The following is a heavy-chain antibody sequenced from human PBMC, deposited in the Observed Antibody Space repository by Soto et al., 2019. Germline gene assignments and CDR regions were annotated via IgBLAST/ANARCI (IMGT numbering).Heavy chain of an antibody. D-gene: IGHD6-19*01. V-gene: IGHV1-69*13. Sequence: SVKVSCKASGGTFSSYAISWVRQAPGQGLEWMGGIIPIFGTANYAQKFQGRVTITADESTSTAYMELSSLRSEDTAVYYCARAPRGLGQWLVLNWFDPWGQGTLVTVSS. CDR1: GGTFSSYA. CDR3: ARAPRGLGQWLVLNWFDP. J-gene: IGHJ5*02. CDR2: IIPIFGTA.